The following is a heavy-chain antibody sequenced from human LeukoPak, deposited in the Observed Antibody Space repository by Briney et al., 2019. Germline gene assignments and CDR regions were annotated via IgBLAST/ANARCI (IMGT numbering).Heavy chain of an antibody. V-gene: IGHV3-23*01. D-gene: IGHD5-18*01. CDR3: AKDSQLWLRGGNWFDP. CDR1: GFTFSSYA. Sequence: PGGSLRLSCAASGFTFSSYAMSWVRQAPGKGLEWVSAISGSGGSTYYADSVKGRFTISRDNSKNTLYLQMNSLRAEDTAVYYCAKDSQLWLRGGNWFDPWGQGTLVTVSS. CDR2: ISGSGGST. J-gene: IGHJ5*02.